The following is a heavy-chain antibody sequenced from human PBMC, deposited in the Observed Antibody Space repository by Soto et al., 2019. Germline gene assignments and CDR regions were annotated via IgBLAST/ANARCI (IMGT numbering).Heavy chain of an antibody. CDR2: IIPILGIA. Sequence: QVQLVQSGAEVKKPGSSVKVSCKASGGTFSSYTISWVRQAPGQGLECMGRIIPILGIADYAQKFQGSVTITADRATSRAYRELSSLRTEDTAVYYCAREGDRTGGVVVHAAMEDYYYYMDVCGKGTTVTVSS. CDR1: GGTFSSYT. CDR3: AREGDRTGGVVVHAAMEDYYYYMDV. V-gene: IGHV1-69*08. J-gene: IGHJ6*03. D-gene: IGHD2-2*01.